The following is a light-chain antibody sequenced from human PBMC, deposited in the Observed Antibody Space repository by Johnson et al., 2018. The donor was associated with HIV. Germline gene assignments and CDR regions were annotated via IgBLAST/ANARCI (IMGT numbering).Light chain of an antibody. CDR1: SSNIGNNY. CDR3: VTWDSSLTLYV. J-gene: IGLJ1*01. Sequence: QAVLTQPPSVSAAPGQKVTISCSGSSSNIGNNYVSWYQQLPGTAPKLLIYDNNKRPSGIPDRFSGSKSGTSATLGITGLQTGDEAAYYCVTWDSSLTLYVFGTGTKVTVL. V-gene: IGLV1-51*01. CDR2: DNN.